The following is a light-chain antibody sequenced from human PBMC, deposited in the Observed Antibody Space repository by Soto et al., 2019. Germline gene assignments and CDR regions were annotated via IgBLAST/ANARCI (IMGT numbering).Light chain of an antibody. V-gene: IGKV1-27*01. CDR3: QKYNSDPLT. Sequence: DIQMTQSPSSLSASLGDRVTITCRASQGIGVYLAWFQQKPWNAPKLLIYAASTLQSGVPSRFRGSGSGTDFTLTVSSLQPEDVATYYCQKYNSDPLTFGGGTRVEIK. CDR1: QGIGVY. CDR2: AAS. J-gene: IGKJ4*01.